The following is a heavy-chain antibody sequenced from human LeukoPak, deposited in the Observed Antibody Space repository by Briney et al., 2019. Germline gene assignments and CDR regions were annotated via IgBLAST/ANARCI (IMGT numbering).Heavy chain of an antibody. V-gene: IGHV3-21*01. Sequence: GGSLRLSCAASGFTFSSYSIYWVRQAPGKGLEWVSSISSSSRYINYADSVKGRFTISRDNAKNSLFLQMNSLRAEDTAVYYCAKSLGAAGAVDYWGQGTLVTVSS. CDR1: GFTFSSYS. D-gene: IGHD6-13*01. CDR3: AKSLGAAGAVDY. CDR2: ISSSSRYI. J-gene: IGHJ4*02.